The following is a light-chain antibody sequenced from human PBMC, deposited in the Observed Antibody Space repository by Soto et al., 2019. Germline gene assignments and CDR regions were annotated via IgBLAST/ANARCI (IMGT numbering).Light chain of an antibody. V-gene: IGKV3-15*01. CDR3: QQYNDWWT. CDR1: QSVRSN. CDR2: GAS. J-gene: IGKJ1*01. Sequence: EVVMTQSPATLSVSPGERATLSCRASQSVRSNLAWYQQKPGQAPRLLIYGASTRASGIPARFSGSGSGTEFTLSISGLQSEDFAVYYCQQYNDWWTFGRGTKVDIK.